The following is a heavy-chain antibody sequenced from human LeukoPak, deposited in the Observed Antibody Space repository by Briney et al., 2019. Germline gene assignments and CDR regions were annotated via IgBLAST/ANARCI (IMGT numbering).Heavy chain of an antibody. CDR3: ARGSRGYSYG. CDR2: IYYSAST. CDR1: GGSVNSGSYY. J-gene: IGHJ4*02. V-gene: IGHV4-61*01. D-gene: IGHD5-18*01. Sequence: SETLSLTCTVSGGSVNSGSYYWSWIRQPPGKGLEWIGYIYYSASTNYNPSLKSRVTIPVDTSNNQFSLKLSSVTAADTAVYYCARGSRGYSYGWGQGTLVTVSS.